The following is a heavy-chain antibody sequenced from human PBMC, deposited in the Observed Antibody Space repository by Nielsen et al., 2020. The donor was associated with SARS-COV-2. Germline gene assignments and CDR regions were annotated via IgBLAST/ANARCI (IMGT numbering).Heavy chain of an antibody. V-gene: IGHV3-73*01. CDR3: ASYYDFWSGYYEFDP. J-gene: IGHJ5*02. CDR1: WFTFSGSA. Sequence: GEYPKLPRAASWFTFSGSAMHWVRQASGKGLEWVGRIRSKANSYATAYAASVKGRFTISRDDSKNTAYLQMNSLKTEDTAVYYCASYYDFWSGYYEFDPWGQGTLVTVS. CDR2: IRSKANSYAT. D-gene: IGHD3-3*01.